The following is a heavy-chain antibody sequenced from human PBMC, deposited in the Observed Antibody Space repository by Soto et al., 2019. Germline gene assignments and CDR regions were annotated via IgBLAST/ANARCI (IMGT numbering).Heavy chain of an antibody. CDR2: LSGDGTTT. CDR3: AKDISSDTSAYNY. Sequence: VQLLESGGGLVQPGGSLRLSCTASGFTFSTYGMSWVRQAPGKGLEWVSSLSGDGTTTYYIDSVKGRFTISRDNSRNTLSLQMNSLRTEDTAVYYCAKDISSDTSAYNYWGQGILVTVSS. J-gene: IGHJ4*02. CDR1: GFTFSTYG. V-gene: IGHV3-23*01. D-gene: IGHD3-22*01.